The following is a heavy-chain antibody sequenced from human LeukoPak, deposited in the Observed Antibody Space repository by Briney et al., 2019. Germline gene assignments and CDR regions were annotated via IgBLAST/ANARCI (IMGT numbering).Heavy chain of an antibody. CDR3: ARESPGGSGYFGL. CDR2: INSDGSST. V-gene: IGHV3-74*01. Sequence: HPGGSLRISCAASGLTFSSDWMHWVRQAPGKGLVWVSRINSDGSSTYYADSVKGRFTISRDNGKNTLYLQMNSLRAEDTAVFYCARESPGGSGYFGLWGRGTLVTVSS. J-gene: IGHJ2*01. CDR1: GLTFSSDW.